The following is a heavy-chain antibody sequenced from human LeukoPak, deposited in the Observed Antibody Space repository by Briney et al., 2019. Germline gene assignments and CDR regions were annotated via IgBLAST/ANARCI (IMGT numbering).Heavy chain of an antibody. Sequence: SETLSLTCAVYGGSFSGYYWGWIRQPPGKGLERIGEINHSGGTNYNPSLKSRVTISVDTSKNQFSLKLSSVTAADTAVYYCARVPLYSSGPNYFDYWGQGTLVTVSS. CDR1: GGSFSGYY. CDR2: INHSGGT. J-gene: IGHJ4*02. D-gene: IGHD6-19*01. CDR3: ARVPLYSSGPNYFDY. V-gene: IGHV4-34*01.